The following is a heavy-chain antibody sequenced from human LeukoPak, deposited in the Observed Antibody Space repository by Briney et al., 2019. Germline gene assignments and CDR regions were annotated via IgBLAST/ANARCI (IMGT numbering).Heavy chain of an antibody. CDR3: ASADYEDAFDI. CDR1: GGSMCSGGYY. CDR2: IYYSGST. Sequence: SETLSLPCTVSGGSMCSGGYYWSWIRQHPGKVVVWIGYIYYSGSTYYNPSLKSRLTISVDTSKNQFSLKLSSVTAADTAVYYCASADYEDAFDIWGQGTMVTVSS. V-gene: IGHV4-31*03. J-gene: IGHJ3*02. D-gene: IGHD4-17*01.